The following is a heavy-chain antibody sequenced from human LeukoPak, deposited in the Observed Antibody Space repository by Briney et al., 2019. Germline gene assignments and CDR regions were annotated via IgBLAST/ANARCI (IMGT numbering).Heavy chain of an antibody. CDR1: GYTFTSYY. D-gene: IGHD3-3*01. CDR3: ARDFWSGYYAY. V-gene: IGHV1-46*03. Sequence: APVKVSCKASGYTFTSYYMHWVRQAPGQGLEWMGIINPSGGSTSYAQKFQGRVTMTRDTSTSTVYMELSSLRSEDTAVYYCARDFWSGYYAYWGQGTLVTVSS. CDR2: INPSGGST. J-gene: IGHJ4*02.